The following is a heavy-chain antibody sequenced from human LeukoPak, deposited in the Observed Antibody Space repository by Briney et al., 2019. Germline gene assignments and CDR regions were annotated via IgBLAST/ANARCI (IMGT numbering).Heavy chain of an antibody. J-gene: IGHJ4*02. CDR3: ARGTTVTTYYFDY. CDR1: GGSFSGYY. D-gene: IGHD4-11*01. V-gene: IGHV4-59*10. CDR2: IYTSGSI. Sequence: SETLSLTCAVYGGSFSGYYWSWIRQPAGKGLEWIGRIYTSGSINYNPSLKSRVTISVDTSKNQFSLKLSSVTAADTAVYYCARGTTVTTYYFDYWGQGTLVTVSS.